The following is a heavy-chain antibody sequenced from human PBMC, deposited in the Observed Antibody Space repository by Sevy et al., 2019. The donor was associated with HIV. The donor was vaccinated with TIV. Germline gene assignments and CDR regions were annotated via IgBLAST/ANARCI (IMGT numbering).Heavy chain of an antibody. J-gene: IGHJ4*02. CDR2: IYYNGNT. D-gene: IGHD1-26*01. Sequence: SETLSLTCTVSGGSITSLYWGWIRQPPGKGLEWIPNIYYNGNTNYNPSLKSRVTISLDTSKNQFSLRLSSVTAADTAIYSCAGENAWGRGYSWGQGTLVTVSS. CDR3: AGENAWGRGYS. V-gene: IGHV4-59*08. CDR1: GGSITSLY.